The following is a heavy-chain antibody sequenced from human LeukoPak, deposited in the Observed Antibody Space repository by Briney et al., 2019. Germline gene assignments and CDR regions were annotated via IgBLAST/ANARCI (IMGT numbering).Heavy chain of an antibody. Sequence: ASVKVSCKASGYTFTAHYMHWVRQAPGQGLEWMGWINPNSGGTNYVQKFQGWVTMTRDTSISTAYMELSRLRSDDTAVYYCARAGGASDSSGWYDYWGQGTLVTVSS. D-gene: IGHD6-19*01. CDR3: ARAGGASDSSGWYDY. J-gene: IGHJ4*02. CDR1: GYTFTAHY. V-gene: IGHV1-2*04. CDR2: INPNSGGT.